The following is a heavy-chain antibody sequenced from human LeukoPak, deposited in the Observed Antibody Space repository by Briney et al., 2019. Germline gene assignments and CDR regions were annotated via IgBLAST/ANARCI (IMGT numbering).Heavy chain of an antibody. D-gene: IGHD1-26*01. J-gene: IGHJ3*02. CDR3: ARGIVGATDGDAFDI. CDR2: IYYSGST. Sequence: SETLSLTCTVSGGSISSYYWSWIRQPPGKGLEWIGYIYYSGSTNYNPSLKSRVTISVDTSKNQFSLKLSSVTAADTAVYYCARGIVGATDGDAFDIRGQGTMVTVSS. V-gene: IGHV4-59*01. CDR1: GGSISSYY.